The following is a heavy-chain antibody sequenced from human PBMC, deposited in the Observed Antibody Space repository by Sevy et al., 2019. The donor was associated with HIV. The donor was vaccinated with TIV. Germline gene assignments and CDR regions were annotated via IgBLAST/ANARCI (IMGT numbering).Heavy chain of an antibody. J-gene: IGHJ6*02. V-gene: IGHV1-69*13. D-gene: IGHD2-2*01. CDR1: GGTFSSYA. Sequence: ASVKVSCKASGGTFSSYAISWVRQAPGQGLEWMGGIIPIFGTANYAQKFQGRVTITADESTSTAYMELSSLRSEDTAVYYCAGRQGYCISTSCDYYYYGMDVWGQGTTVTVSS. CDR3: AGRQGYCISTSCDYYYYGMDV. CDR2: IIPIFGTA.